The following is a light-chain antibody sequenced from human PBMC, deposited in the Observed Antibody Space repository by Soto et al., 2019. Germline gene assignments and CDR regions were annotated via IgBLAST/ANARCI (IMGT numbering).Light chain of an antibody. V-gene: IGKV3-20*01. CDR2: GAS. Sequence: EIVLTQSPGTLSLSPGERATLSCRASHSVGSYYLAWYQQKPGQAPRLLIYGASNSSTGIPDWFSGSASGTYFTLTISRLEPEDFALYYCQHFDGSRYTFGQGTKVEIK. J-gene: IGKJ2*01. CDR3: QHFDGSRYT. CDR1: HSVGSYY.